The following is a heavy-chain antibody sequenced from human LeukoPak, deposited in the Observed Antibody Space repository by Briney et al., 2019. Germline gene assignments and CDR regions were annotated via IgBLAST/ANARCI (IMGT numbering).Heavy chain of an antibody. CDR1: GGSISGYY. CDR3: ARVKSGILWFGELLPTGG. Sequence: SETLSLTCTVSGGSISGYYWSWIRQPAGKGLEWIGRMYTRGSTTKYNYNPSLQSRVTMSLDTSKNQFSLRLRSVTAADTAVYYCARVKSGILWFGELLPTGGGGQGTLVTVSS. J-gene: IGHJ4*02. D-gene: IGHD3-10*01. CDR2: MYTRGSTTKY. V-gene: IGHV4-4*07.